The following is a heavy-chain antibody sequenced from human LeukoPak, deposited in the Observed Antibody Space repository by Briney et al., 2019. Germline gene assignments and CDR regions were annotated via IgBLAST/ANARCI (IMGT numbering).Heavy chain of an antibody. J-gene: IGHJ3*02. CDR3: ARYYDSSGYYALDAFDI. V-gene: IGHV4-39*01. D-gene: IGHD3-22*01. Sequence: SETLSLTCTVSGGSISSSSYYWGWIRQPPGKGLEWIGSIYYSGSTYYNPSLKSRVTISVDTSKNQFSLKLSSVTAADTAVYYCARYYDSSGYYALDAFDIWGQGTMVTVSS. CDR1: GGSISSSSYY. CDR2: IYYSGST.